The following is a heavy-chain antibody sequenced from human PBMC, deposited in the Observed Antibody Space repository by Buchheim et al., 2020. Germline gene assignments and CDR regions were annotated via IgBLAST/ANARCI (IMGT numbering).Heavy chain of an antibody. V-gene: IGHV4-4*02. D-gene: IGHD4-17*01. CDR1: GGSISSSNW. J-gene: IGHJ4*02. CDR2: IWHSGST. CDR3: ARDGYGDSRTPAY. Sequence: QVQLQESGPGLVKPSGTLSVTCAVSGGSISSSNWWSWVRQPPGKGLEWIGEIWHSGSTIYNPSLKSRVTMSVDNSNNQFSPRLTSVTAADAAVYYCARDGYGDSRTPAYWGQGTL.